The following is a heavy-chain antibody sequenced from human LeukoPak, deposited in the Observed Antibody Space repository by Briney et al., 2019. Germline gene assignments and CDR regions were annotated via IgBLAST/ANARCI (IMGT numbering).Heavy chain of an antibody. CDR1: GYTFTSYG. V-gene: IGHV1-18*01. CDR3: ASGGPYYYGSGSYLNWFDP. D-gene: IGHD3-10*01. J-gene: IGHJ5*02. Sequence: GASVKVSCRASGYTFTSYGISWVRQAPGRGLEWMGRISTDNGNTNYAQNLQGRVSMTRDTFTSTVYMELRSLRSDDTAVYYCASGGPYYYGSGSYLNWFDPWGQGTLVTVSS. CDR2: ISTDNGNT.